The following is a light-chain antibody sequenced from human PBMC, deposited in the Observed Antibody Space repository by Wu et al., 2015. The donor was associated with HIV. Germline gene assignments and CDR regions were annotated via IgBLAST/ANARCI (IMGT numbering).Light chain of an antibody. CDR3: QKLNSAPLT. Sequence: DVQVTQSPSSLSASLGDRVTITCRASQVIGNYLAWYQQKPGKAPKLLIYAASTLQSGVPSRISGSRSGTDFTLTINSLQPEDVATYYCQKLNSAPLTFGRRDQGGDQT. V-gene: IGKV1-27*01. CDR2: AAS. J-gene: IGKJ4*01. CDR1: QVIGNY.